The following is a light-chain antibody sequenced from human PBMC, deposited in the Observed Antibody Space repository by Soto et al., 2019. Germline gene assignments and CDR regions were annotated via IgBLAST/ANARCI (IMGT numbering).Light chain of an antibody. J-gene: IGKJ4*01. V-gene: IGKV1-8*01. CDR1: QGISSY. Sequence: AIRMTQSPSSFSASTGDRVTITCRASQGISSYLAWYQQKPWKAPKLLIYAASTLQSGVPSRFSGSGSGTDFTLTISCLQSEDFATYYCQQYDSYPLTFGGGTKVEIK. CDR2: AAS. CDR3: QQYDSYPLT.